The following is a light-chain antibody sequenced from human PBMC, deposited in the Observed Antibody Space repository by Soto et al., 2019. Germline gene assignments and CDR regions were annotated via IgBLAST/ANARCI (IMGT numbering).Light chain of an antibody. V-gene: IGKV1-39*01. CDR1: QTITTY. J-gene: IGKJ1*01. CDR3: QQTHSTPWT. CDR2: GAS. Sequence: DIQMTQSPSSLSASVGDRVTISYRASQTITTYLNWYQQKPGKAPQLLIYGASILQSGVPSRFTGSGSGTDFTLTISSLQPDDFATYHCQQTHSTPWTFGQGTKVEIK.